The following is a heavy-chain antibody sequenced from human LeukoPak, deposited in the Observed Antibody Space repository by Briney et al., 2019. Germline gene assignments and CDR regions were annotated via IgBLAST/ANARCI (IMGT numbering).Heavy chain of an antibody. Sequence: ASVKVSCKASGYTFIHDHVHWVRQAPGQGLEWMGILNPSGGNTIYAPKFQGRLTMTRDTSTTTVYMELSSLRSEDTAVYYCATVDTTMGVYVDYWGQGTLVTVSP. CDR3: ATVDTTMGVYVDY. J-gene: IGHJ4*02. CDR1: GYTFIHDH. CDR2: LNPSGGNT. V-gene: IGHV1-46*01. D-gene: IGHD5-18*01.